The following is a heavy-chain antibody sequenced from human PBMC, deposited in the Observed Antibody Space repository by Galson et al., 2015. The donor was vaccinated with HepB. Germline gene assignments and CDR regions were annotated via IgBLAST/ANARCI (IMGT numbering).Heavy chain of an antibody. CDR2: INTANGNT. CDR3: AVLGSSWYVTLHNEDWFDP. CDR1: GYTFTGYA. J-gene: IGHJ5*02. Sequence: SVKVSCKASGYTFTGYAMHWVRQAPGQRLEWMGWINTANGNTKYSQKFQGRVTITRDTSASTAYMELSSLRSEDTAVYYCAVLGSSWYVTLHNEDWFDPWGQGTLVTVSS. V-gene: IGHV1-3*04. D-gene: IGHD6-13*01.